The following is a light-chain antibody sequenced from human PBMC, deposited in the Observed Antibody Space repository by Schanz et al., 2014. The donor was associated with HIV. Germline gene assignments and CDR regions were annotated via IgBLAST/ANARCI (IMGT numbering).Light chain of an antibody. CDR2: SNN. Sequence: QSVLTQPPSVSGAPGQWVTVSCSGGSSNIGAGYDVLWYQQLPGTAPKLLIYSNNQRPSGVPDRFSGSKSGTSASLAITGLRSEDEADYYCAAWDDSLSGLYVFGTGTKLTVL. CDR3: AAWDDSLSGLYV. CDR1: SSNIGAGYD. J-gene: IGLJ1*01. V-gene: IGLV1-47*02.